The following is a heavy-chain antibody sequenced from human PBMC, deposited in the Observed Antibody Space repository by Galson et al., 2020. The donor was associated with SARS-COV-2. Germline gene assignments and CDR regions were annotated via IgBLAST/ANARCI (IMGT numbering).Heavy chain of an antibody. CDR3: ARKQPGKYYDSYGMEV. J-gene: IGHJ6*02. D-gene: IGHD6-13*01. V-gene: IGHV4-30-4*07. CDR2: VYDYGSA. CDR1: GGSISSGGYS. Sequence: SETLSLTCAVSGGSISSGGYSWSWIRQPPGKGLEWIGYVYDYGSAYYNPSLKTRLTISVDTSKNQFSLNLRSVTAADTAVYYCARKQPGKYYDSYGMEVWGQGTTVTVSS.